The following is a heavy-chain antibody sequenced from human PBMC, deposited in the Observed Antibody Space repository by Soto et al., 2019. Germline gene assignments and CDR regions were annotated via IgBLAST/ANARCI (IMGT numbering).Heavy chain of an antibody. CDR2: IYYSGST. CDR1: GGSISSGGYY. D-gene: IGHD6-19*01. Sequence: QVQLQESGPGLVKPSQTLSLTCTVSGGSISSGGYYWSWIRQHPGKGLELIGYIYYSGSTYYNPSLKSRVTISVDTAKNQFSRKLSSVTAADTAVYYCARDLTGSGWYEDVWGQGTTVTVSS. CDR3: ARDLTGSGWYEDV. J-gene: IGHJ6*02. V-gene: IGHV4-31*03.